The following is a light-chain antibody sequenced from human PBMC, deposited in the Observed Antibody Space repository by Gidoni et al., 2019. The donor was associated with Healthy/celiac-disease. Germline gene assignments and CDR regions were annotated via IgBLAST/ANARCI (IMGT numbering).Light chain of an antibody. J-gene: IGLJ3*02. Sequence: QLVLTQSPSASASLGASVKLTCTLSSWHSSYAIAWHQQTPEKGPRYLMKLNSDGSHSKGDGIPDRFSGSSSGAERYLTISSLQSEDEADYYCQTWGTGFWVFGGGTKLTVL. CDR3: QTWGTGFWV. CDR1: SWHSSYA. V-gene: IGLV4-69*01. CDR2: LNSDGSH.